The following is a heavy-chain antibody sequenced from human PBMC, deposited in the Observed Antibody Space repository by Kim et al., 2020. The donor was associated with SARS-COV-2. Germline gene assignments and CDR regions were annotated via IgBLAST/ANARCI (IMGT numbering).Heavy chain of an antibody. D-gene: IGHD6-13*01. Sequence: SETLSLTCTVSGGSISSYYWSWIRQPPGKGLEWIGYIYYSGSTNYNPSLKSRVTLSVDTSKNHFSLKLSSVTAADTAVYYWARALEGYTSRWYFDYWGQGTLVTVSS. J-gene: IGHJ4*02. CDR1: GGSISSYY. V-gene: IGHV4-59*13. CDR2: IYYSGST. CDR3: ARALEGYTSRWYFDY.